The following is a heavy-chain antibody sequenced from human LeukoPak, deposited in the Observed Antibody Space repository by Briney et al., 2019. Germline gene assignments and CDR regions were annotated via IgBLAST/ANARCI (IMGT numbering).Heavy chain of an antibody. J-gene: IGHJ6*03. Sequence: SETLSLTCAVYDGSFSGYYWSWIRQPPGKGLEWIGEINHSGSTNYNPSLKSRVTISVDTSKNQFSLKLSSVTAADTAVYYCARHPYYYGSGSYDYYYMDVWGKGTTVTISS. D-gene: IGHD3-10*01. V-gene: IGHV4-34*01. CDR2: INHSGST. CDR1: DGSFSGYY. CDR3: ARHPYYYGSGSYDYYYMDV.